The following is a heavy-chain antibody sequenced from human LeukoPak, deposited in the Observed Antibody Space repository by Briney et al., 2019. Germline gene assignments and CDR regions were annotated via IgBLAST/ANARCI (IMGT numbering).Heavy chain of an antibody. V-gene: IGHV3-15*01. Sequence: RSGGSLRLSCAASGFTFSNAWMSWVRQAPGKGLEWVGRIKSKADGGTTDYAAPVKGRFTISRDDSKNTLYLQMNSLETEDTAVYYCTTLTGYSSGFTDYWGQGTLVTVSS. J-gene: IGHJ4*02. D-gene: IGHD6-19*01. CDR2: IKSKADGGTT. CDR1: GFTFSNAW. CDR3: TTLTGYSSGFTDY.